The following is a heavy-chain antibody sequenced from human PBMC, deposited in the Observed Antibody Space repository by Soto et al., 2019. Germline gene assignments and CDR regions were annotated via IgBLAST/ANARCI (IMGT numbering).Heavy chain of an antibody. V-gene: IGHV3-23*01. D-gene: IGHD1-26*01. J-gene: IGHJ6*04. CDR1: GFTFTSHG. CDR2: ISGSGGST. CDR3: AKRVGYGMDV. Sequence: GGSLRPSGASSGFTFTSHGRSWFPQAPGKGLEWVSLISGSGGSTYYADSVKGRFTISRDNSKNTLYLQMHSLRADDTAVYYCAKRVGYGMDVWGKGTTGTVSS.